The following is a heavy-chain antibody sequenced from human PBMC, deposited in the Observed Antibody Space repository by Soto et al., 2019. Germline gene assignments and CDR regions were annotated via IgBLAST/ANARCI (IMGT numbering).Heavy chain of an antibody. CDR2: ISGGGDTT. CDR1: GFTFNNYA. Sequence: EVQLLESGGGLVQPGGSLRLSCAASGFTFNNYAMTWVRQAPGKGLEWVSAISGGGDTTSYADSVKGRFTVSRDGSKNKLYLQMSSLRAEDPALYYSAKGPGGSGSLPPRVDFWGQGTLIPVSS. D-gene: IGHD3-10*01. V-gene: IGHV3-23*01. CDR3: AKGPGGSGSLPPRVDF. J-gene: IGHJ4*02.